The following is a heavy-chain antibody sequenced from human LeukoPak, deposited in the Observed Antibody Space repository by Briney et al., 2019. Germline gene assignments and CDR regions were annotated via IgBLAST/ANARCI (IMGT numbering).Heavy chain of an antibody. V-gene: IGHV1-18*04. Sequence: ASVKVSCKASGYTFTGYGISWVRQAPGEGLEWMGWISAYNGNTNYAQKLQGRVTMTTDTSTSTAYMELRSLRSDDTAVYYCARGGDYGSGENYFDYWGQGTLVTVSS. CDR1: GYTFTGYG. J-gene: IGHJ4*02. CDR2: ISAYNGNT. CDR3: ARGGDYGSGENYFDY. D-gene: IGHD3-10*01.